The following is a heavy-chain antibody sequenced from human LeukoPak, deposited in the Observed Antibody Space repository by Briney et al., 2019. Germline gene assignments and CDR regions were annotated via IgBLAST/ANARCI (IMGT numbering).Heavy chain of an antibody. V-gene: IGHV3-7*05. Sequence: GGSLRLSCAASGFTFSSYWVNWVRLAPGKGLEWVANIKQDGSEKYFVDSVKGRFTISRDNAKNSLYLQMNSLRAEDTAVYYCARDRVAVAGPFDYWGQGTLVTVSS. J-gene: IGHJ4*02. CDR2: IKQDGSEK. D-gene: IGHD6-19*01. CDR1: GFTFSSYW. CDR3: ARDRVAVAGPFDY.